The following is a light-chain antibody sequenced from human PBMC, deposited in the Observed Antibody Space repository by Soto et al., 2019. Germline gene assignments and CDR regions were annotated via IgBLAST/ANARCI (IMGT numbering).Light chain of an antibody. V-gene: IGLV2-14*01. J-gene: IGLJ1*01. CDR3: CSYTGSSTYV. Sequence: SVLTQPATESGSPGQSITISCTGTSSDVGGYNYVSWYQQHPDRAPKLLIYDVNNRPSGVSNRFSGSKSGNTASLTISGLQAEDEADYYCCSYTGSSTYVFGTGTRSPS. CDR1: SSDVGGYNY. CDR2: DVN.